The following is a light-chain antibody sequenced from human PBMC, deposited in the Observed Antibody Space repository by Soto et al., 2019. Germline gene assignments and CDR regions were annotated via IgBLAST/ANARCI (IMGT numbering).Light chain of an antibody. V-gene: IGLV6-57*04. CDR3: QSYDSSNWV. CDR1: SGSIASNY. Sequence: NFMLTQPHSVSESPGKTVTISCTRSSGSIASNYVQWYQQRPGSAPTTVIYEDNQRPSGVPDRFSGSLDSSSNSASLTISGLKTEDEADYYCQSYDSSNWVFGGGT. J-gene: IGLJ3*02. CDR2: EDN.